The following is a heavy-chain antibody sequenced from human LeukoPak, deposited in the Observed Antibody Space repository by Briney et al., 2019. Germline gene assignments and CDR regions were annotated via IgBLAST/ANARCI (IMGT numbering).Heavy chain of an antibody. CDR1: GITFSGNA. J-gene: IGHJ4*02. D-gene: IGHD1-26*01. CDR3: ATNEDDSGGNYRAFHY. Sequence: GGSLRLSCAASGITFSGNAIHWVRQPPGRGLEGVAVISKDGSEKNYADSVKGRFTISRDDSKNSLYLQMNSLRPEDTAFYYCATNEDDSGGNYRAFHYWGQGTLVTVSS. CDR2: ISKDGSEK. V-gene: IGHV3-30*04.